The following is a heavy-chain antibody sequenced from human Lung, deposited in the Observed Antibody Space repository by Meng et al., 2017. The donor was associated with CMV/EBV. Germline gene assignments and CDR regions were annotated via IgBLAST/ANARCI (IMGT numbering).Heavy chain of an antibody. V-gene: IGHV4-4*02. Sequence: QVQLREAGPAWVKPSETLSLTCAVSGDSITNHNWWAWVRQPPGKGLEWIGEIPHRGSSAYNPSLKSRVSMSIDKSKNQFSLKLTSVTAADTAVYHCLRRSGGSVWGQGTLVTVSS. CDR2: IPHRGSS. CDR3: LRRSGGSV. CDR1: GDSITNHNW. J-gene: IGHJ1*01. D-gene: IGHD3-10*01.